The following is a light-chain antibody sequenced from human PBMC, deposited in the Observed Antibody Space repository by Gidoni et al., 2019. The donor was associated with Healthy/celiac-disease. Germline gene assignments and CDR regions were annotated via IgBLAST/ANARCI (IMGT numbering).Light chain of an antibody. J-gene: IGKJ4*01. CDR1: QSLSSY. CDR3: QQSYSTLALT. CDR2: AAS. Sequence: IQMTPTPTSLSATVGDRDTIPCRASQSLSSYLNWYQQKTGKAPKLLIYAASSLQSGVPSRVSGSGSGTEFTLTISSLQPEDFATYYCQQSYSTLALTFGGGTKVEIK. V-gene: IGKV1-39*01.